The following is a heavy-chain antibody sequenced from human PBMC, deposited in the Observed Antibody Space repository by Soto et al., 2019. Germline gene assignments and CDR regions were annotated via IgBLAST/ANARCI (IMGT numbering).Heavy chain of an antibody. CDR2: TYYRSKWYN. D-gene: IGHD1-1*01. CDR1: GDSVSSNSAA. CDR3: ARELERPGDYYYGMDV. Sequence: SQTLSLTCAISGDSVSSNSAAWHWIRQSPSRGLEWLGRTYYRSKWYNDYAVSVKSRITINPDTSKNQFSLQLNSVTPEDTAVYYCARELERPGDYYYGMDVWGQGTTVTVSS. J-gene: IGHJ6*02. V-gene: IGHV6-1*01.